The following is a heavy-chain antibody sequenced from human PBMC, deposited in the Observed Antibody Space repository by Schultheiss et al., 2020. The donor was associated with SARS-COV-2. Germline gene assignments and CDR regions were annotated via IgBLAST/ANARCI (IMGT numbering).Heavy chain of an antibody. Sequence: GGSLRLSCAASGFTFSSYAMHWVRQAPGKGLEWVAVISYDGSNKYYADSVKGRFTISRDNSKNTLYLQMNSLRAEDTAVYYCARVSRFRVYGDYAHLDYWGQETLVTVSS. CDR1: GFTFSSYA. CDR2: ISYDGSNK. V-gene: IGHV3-30-3*01. D-gene: IGHD4-17*01. CDR3: ARVSRFRVYGDYAHLDY. J-gene: IGHJ4*02.